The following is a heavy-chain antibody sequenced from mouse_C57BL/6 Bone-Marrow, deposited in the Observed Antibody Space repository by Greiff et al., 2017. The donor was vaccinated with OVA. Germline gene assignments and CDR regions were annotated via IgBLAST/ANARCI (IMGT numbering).Heavy chain of an antibody. J-gene: IGHJ2*01. Sequence: QVHVKQSGAELVKPGASVKISCKASGYAFSSYWMHWVKQRPGKGLEWIGQIYPGDGDPNYNGKLKGKATLTADKSSSTAYMQLSSLTSYDSAVYFCALLLRLYFDYWGQGTTLTVSS. D-gene: IGHD1-1*01. CDR1: GYAFSSYW. CDR2: IYPGDGDP. CDR3: ALLLRLYFDY. V-gene: IGHV1-80*01.